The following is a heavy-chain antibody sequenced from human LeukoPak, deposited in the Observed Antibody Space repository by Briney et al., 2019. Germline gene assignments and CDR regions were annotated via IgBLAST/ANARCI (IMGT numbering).Heavy chain of an antibody. Sequence: SQTLSLTCAISGDSVSSNIAAWNWFRQSPSRGFEWLGRTYYRSKWTFEYAVSVRGRISFNPDTSKNQVSLHLTSVTPQDTALYYCARDVSAGADYWGQGTLVTVSS. CDR3: ARDVSAGADY. CDR2: TYYRSKWTF. D-gene: IGHD6-13*01. V-gene: IGHV6-1*01. CDR1: GDSVSSNIAA. J-gene: IGHJ4*02.